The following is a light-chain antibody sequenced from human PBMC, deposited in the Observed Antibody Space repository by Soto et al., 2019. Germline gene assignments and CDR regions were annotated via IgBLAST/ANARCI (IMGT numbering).Light chain of an antibody. J-gene: IGLJ1*01. CDR3: AAWDDSLNGFYV. Sequence: QSVLTPPPSASGTPGQSVTISCSGGSSNIGTNSVNWYQQLPGRAPKLLIYNNDLRPSGVPDRFSGSKSGTSASLAISGLQSEDEADYYCAAWDDSLNGFYVFGIGTKVTVL. CDR1: SSNIGTNS. V-gene: IGLV1-44*01. CDR2: NND.